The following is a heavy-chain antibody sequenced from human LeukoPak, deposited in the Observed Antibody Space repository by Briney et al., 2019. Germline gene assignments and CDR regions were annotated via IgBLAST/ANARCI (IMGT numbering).Heavy chain of an antibody. V-gene: IGHV3-11*01. D-gene: IGHD1-1*01. Sequence: GGSPRLSCAASGFTFSDYYMSWIRQAPGKGLEWVSYISSSGSTIYYADSVKGRFTISRDNAKNSLYVQMNSLRAEDSAEYYCAKSLLTTATGTGRAFDIWGQGTMVTVSA. J-gene: IGHJ3*02. CDR2: ISSSGSTI. CDR1: GFTFSDYY. CDR3: AKSLLTTATGTGRAFDI.